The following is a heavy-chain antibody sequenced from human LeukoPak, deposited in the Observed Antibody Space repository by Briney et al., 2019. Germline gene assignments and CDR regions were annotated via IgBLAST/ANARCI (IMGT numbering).Heavy chain of an antibody. V-gene: IGHV4-59*08. CDR3: ASRIAAAENFDY. Sequence: SETPSLTCTVSGGSISSYYWSWIRQPPGKGLEWIGYIYYSGSTNYNPSLKSRVTISVDTSKNQFSLKLSSVTAAGTAVYYCASRIAAAENFDYWGQGTLVTVSS. D-gene: IGHD6-13*01. CDR2: IYYSGST. CDR1: GGSISSYY. J-gene: IGHJ4*02.